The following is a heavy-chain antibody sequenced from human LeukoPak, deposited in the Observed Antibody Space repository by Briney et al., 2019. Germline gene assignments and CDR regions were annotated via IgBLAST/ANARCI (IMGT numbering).Heavy chain of an antibody. CDR2: IYYTGD. CDR1: VGSVSDYY. V-gene: IGHV4-59*02. J-gene: IGHJ4*02. CDR3: ASRKLGNDY. Sequence: SETLSLTCTVSVGSVSDYYWSWIRQSPGKGLEWIGYIYYTGDSYNPSLKSRVTISADTSKYQFSLNLSSVTAADTAVYYCASRKLGNDYWGQGTLVTVSS. D-gene: IGHD7-27*01.